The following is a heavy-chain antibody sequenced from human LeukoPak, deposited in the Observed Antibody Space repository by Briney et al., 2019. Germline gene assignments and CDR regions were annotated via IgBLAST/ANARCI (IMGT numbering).Heavy chain of an antibody. V-gene: IGHV4-34*01. CDR1: GGSFRGYY. CDR2: INHSGST. Sequence: SETLSLTCAVYGGSFRGYYWSWIRQPPGKGLEWIGEINHSGSTNYNPSLKSRVTISVDTSKNQFSLKLSSVTAADTAVYYCARYLWFGELSSHFDYWGQGTLVTVSS. CDR3: ARYLWFGELSSHFDY. D-gene: IGHD3-10*01. J-gene: IGHJ4*02.